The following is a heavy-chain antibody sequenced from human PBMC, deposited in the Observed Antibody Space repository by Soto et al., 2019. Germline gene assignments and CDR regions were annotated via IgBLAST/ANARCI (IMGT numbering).Heavy chain of an antibody. CDR3: ARAKRSIAARHYYYYMDV. D-gene: IGHD6-6*01. CDR2: INSDGSST. V-gene: IGHV3-74*01. Sequence: KGLVWVSRINSDGSSTSYADSVKGRFTISRDNAKNTLYLQMNSLRAEDTAVYYCARAKRSIAARHYYYYMDVWGQGPSLTVYS. J-gene: IGHJ6*03.